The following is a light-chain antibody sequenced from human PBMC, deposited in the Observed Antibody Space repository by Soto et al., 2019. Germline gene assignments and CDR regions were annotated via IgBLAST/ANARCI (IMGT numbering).Light chain of an antibody. CDR2: GAS. V-gene: IGKV3-15*01. CDR1: KSVSSN. J-gene: IGKJ1*01. Sequence: EIVMPQSPAPLSVSPGERATLSCRANKSVSSNLAWHQQKPGQAPRLIIYGASTRATGIPARISGSGSGTEFTHTISSMQSGHFAVDYCQQYNNWETFGLRIKV. CDR3: QQYNNWET.